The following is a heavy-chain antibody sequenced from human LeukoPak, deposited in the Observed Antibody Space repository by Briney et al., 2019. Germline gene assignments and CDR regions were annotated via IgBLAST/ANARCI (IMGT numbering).Heavy chain of an antibody. CDR1: GYTFTSYY. D-gene: IGHD6-19*01. J-gene: IGHJ5*02. Sequence: ASVKVSCKASGYTFTSYYMHWVRQAPGQGLEWMGIINPSGGSTSYAQKFQGRVTMTRDTSTSTVYMELSSLRSEDTAVYYCARDGLTGTVAGTEWFDPWGQGTLVTVSS. CDR2: INPSGGST. V-gene: IGHV1-46*01. CDR3: ARDGLTGTVAGTEWFDP.